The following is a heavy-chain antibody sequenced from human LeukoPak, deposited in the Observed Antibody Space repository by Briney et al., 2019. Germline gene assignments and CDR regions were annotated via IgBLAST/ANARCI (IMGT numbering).Heavy chain of an antibody. Sequence: SETLSLTCTVSGGSISSSSYYWGWIRQPPGKGLEWIGYIYYSGSTNYNPSLKSRVTISVDTSKNQFSLKLSSVTAADTAVYYCARLGSGYYYGVLPRFDYWGQGTLVTVSS. J-gene: IGHJ4*02. CDR2: IYYSGST. V-gene: IGHV4-61*05. D-gene: IGHD3-22*01. CDR3: ARLGSGYYYGVLPRFDY. CDR1: GGSISSSSYY.